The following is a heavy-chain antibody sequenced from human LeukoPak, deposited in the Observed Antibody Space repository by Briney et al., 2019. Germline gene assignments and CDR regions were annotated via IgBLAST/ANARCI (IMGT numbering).Heavy chain of an antibody. CDR1: GGSVTKYY. J-gene: IGHJ4*02. Sequence: PSETLSLTCTVSGGSVTKYYWHWIRQAPGKGLEWIGFIFHTGITNYNPSLKSRVTISVDTSKNQFSLKLTSVTAADTAVYYCARDAGYGYSFFDYWGQGTLVTVSS. CDR3: ARDAGYGYSFFDY. CDR2: IFHTGIT. D-gene: IGHD2-21*01. V-gene: IGHV4-59*02.